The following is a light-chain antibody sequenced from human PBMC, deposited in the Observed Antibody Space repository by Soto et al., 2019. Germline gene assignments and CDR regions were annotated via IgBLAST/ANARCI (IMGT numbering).Light chain of an antibody. Sequence: EILLTQSPATLSLSPGESATLSCRASQSVSSYLAWYQQKPGQAPRLLIYDPSNRATGTPARFSGSGSGTDFPLTISTLEPEDFAVYYCQQRGNWPITVGQGTRLEI. V-gene: IGKV3-11*01. CDR3: QQRGNWPIT. CDR2: DPS. CDR1: QSVSSY. J-gene: IGKJ5*01.